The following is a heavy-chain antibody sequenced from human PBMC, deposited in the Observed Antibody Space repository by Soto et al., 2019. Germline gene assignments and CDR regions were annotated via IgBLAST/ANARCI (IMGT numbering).Heavy chain of an antibody. V-gene: IGHV1-69*02. CDR1: GGTFSSYT. D-gene: IGHD6-13*01. J-gene: IGHJ4*02. CDR3: ASHIAAAGTVPY. Sequence: QVQLVQSGAEVKKPGSSVKVSCKASGGTFSSYTISWVRQAPGQGLEWMGRIIPILGIANYAQKFQGRVTITADKYTSTAYMELSSLRSEATAVYYCASHIAAAGTVPYWGQGTLVTVSS. CDR2: IIPILGIA.